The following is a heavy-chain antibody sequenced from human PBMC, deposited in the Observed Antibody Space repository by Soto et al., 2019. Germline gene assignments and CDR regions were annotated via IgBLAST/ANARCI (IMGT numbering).Heavy chain of an antibody. J-gene: IGHJ3*02. CDR1: GGSISSSH. V-gene: IGHV4-59*01. D-gene: IGHD3-9*01. CDR2: MFYSGGT. Sequence: SETLSLTCTVSGGSISSSHWSWIRQPPGKGLEWIGYMFYSGGTNYNPSLKSRVTISADTSKNQFSLNVTSVTAADTAVYYCARVPPYDILTGYYNRAFDIWGQGTMVTVAS. CDR3: ARVPPYDILTGYYNRAFDI.